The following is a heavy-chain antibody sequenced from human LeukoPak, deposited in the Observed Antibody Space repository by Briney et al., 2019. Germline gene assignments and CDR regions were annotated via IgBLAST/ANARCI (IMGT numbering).Heavy chain of an antibody. J-gene: IGHJ4*02. Sequence: GGSLRLSCAVSGFTFSSHWMSWVRQGPGKGLEWVANIKQDGSEIYYVDSVKGRFTISRDNAKSSLYLQMNSLRAEDTAVYYCARDDRYTSWNWGQGTLVTVSS. V-gene: IGHV3-7*05. D-gene: IGHD5-18*01. CDR2: IKQDGSEI. CDR3: ARDDRYTSWN. CDR1: GFTFSSHW.